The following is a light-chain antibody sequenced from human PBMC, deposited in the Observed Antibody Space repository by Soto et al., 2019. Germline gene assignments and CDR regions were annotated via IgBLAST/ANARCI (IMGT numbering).Light chain of an antibody. J-gene: IGLJ3*02. Sequence: QSVLTQPASVSGCPGQSITISCSGASSDFGGYNVVSWYQQHPGKAPKLIIYEGTKRPSGVSNRFSGSKSGNAASLTISGLQTEDEADYYCCSYADTSTLWVSFGVGTK. CDR1: SSDFGGYNV. CDR3: CSYADTSTLWVS. CDR2: EGT. V-gene: IGLV2-23*01.